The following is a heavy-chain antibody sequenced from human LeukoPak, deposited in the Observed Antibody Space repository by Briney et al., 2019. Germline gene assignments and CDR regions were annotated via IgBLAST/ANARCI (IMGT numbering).Heavy chain of an antibody. Sequence: SETLSLTCAVDGGSFRGYYWSWIRQPPGKGLEWIGEINHSGSTNYNPSLKSRVTISVDTSKNQFSLKLSSVTAADTAVYYCARGERLDYYGSGSYFAFDIWGQGTMVTVSS. CDR2: INHSGST. V-gene: IGHV4-34*01. D-gene: IGHD3-10*01. J-gene: IGHJ3*02. CDR1: GGSFRGYY. CDR3: ARGERLDYYGSGSYFAFDI.